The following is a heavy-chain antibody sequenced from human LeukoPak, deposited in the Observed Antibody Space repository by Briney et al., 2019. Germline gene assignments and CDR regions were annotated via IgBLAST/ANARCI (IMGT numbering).Heavy chain of an antibody. D-gene: IGHD4-17*01. CDR1: GFTFSNYG. CDR3: AKDRTIGDSGGDDF. CDR2: IRSDGSTR. Sequence: GGSLRLSCAASGFTFSNYGMHWVRQPPGKGLEWVAFIRSDGSTRYYADSAKGRFTISRDNSKNTLYLQMSSLRAEDTAVYYCAKDRTIGDSGGDDFWGQGTLITVSS. V-gene: IGHV3-30*02. J-gene: IGHJ4*02.